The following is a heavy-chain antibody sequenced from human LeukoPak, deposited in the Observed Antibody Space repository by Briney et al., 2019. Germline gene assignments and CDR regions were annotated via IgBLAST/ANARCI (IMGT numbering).Heavy chain of an antibody. J-gene: IGHJ4*02. CDR1: GYRFSNYR. V-gene: IGHV5-51*01. D-gene: IGHD3-22*01. Sequence: GESLKISCKGSGYRFSNYRLAWVRQMPGKGLEWMGIIYPGDSETTYSPSFQGHVTISADKSVTTAYLQWSSLKPSDTAIYYCARLDEGFYYDGYGYNFWGQGTQVTVSS. CDR3: ARLDEGFYYDGYGYNF. CDR2: IYPGDSET.